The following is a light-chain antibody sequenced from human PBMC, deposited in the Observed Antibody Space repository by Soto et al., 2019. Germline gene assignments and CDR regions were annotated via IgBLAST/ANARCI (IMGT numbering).Light chain of an antibody. CDR1: SFNIGTNT. Sequence: QSVLTQPPSASGTPGQRVIISCSGTSFNIGTNTVSWYQHVPGTAPKLLIYSNDQRPSAVPGRFSGSKSGTSASLAISGLLSEDEADYYCATWDDSLNVVFGGGTKLTVL. J-gene: IGLJ2*01. CDR3: ATWDDSLNVV. V-gene: IGLV1-44*01. CDR2: SND.